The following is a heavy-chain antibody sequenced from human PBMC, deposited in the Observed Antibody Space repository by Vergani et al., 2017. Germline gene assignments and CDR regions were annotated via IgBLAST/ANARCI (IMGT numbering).Heavy chain of an antibody. CDR3: ARAVITIFGVVDNYFDY. CDR1: GGSISSSSSY. Sequence: QLQLQESGPGLVKPSETLSLTCTVSGGSISSSSSYWGWIRQPPGKGLEWIGSFYFIGSTYYNPSLKSRVTISVDTSKNQFSLKLSSVTAADTAVYYCARAVITIFGVVDNYFDYWGQGTLVTVSS. D-gene: IGHD3-3*01. V-gene: IGHV4-39*07. CDR2: FYFIGST. J-gene: IGHJ4*02.